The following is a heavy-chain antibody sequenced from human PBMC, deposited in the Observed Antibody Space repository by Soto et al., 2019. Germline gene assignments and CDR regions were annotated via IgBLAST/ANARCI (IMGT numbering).Heavy chain of an antibody. D-gene: IGHD1-26*01. CDR3: ARDGVGATTFFGYFDY. CDR2: TRHDESNT. J-gene: IGHJ4*02. Sequence: QVQLVESGGGVVQPGRSLRLSCAASGFTFSGYGMHWVRQAPGKGLEWVAITRHDESNTYYADSVRGRFTISRDNSKKTLYLQMDSLRAEDTAVSYCARDGVGATTFFGYFDYWGQGTLVTVSS. V-gene: IGHV3-33*01. CDR1: GFTFSGYG.